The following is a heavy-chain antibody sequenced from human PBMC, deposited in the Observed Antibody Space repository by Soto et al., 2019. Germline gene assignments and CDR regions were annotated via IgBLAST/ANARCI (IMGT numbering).Heavy chain of an antibody. J-gene: IGHJ4*02. CDR3: ARDPGDFWSGYCFDY. CDR1: GFTFSSYS. CDR2: ISSSSSYI. V-gene: IGHV3-21*01. Sequence: GGSLRLSCAASGFTFSSYSMNWVRQASGKGLEWVSSISSSSSYIYYADSVKGRFTISRDNAKNSLYLQMNSLRAEDTAVYYCARDPGDFWSGYCFDYWGQGTLVTVSS. D-gene: IGHD3-3*01.